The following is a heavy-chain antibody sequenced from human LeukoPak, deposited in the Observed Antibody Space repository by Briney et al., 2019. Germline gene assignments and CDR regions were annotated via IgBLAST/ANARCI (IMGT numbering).Heavy chain of an antibody. CDR1: GYTFTSYG. Sequence: ASVKVSCKASGYTFTSYGISWVRQAPGQGLEWMGWISAYNGNTNYAQKLQGRVTMTTDTSTGTAYMELRSLRSDDTAVYYCARDLVATITFGYWGQGTLVTVSS. V-gene: IGHV1-18*01. CDR2: ISAYNGNT. CDR3: ARDLVATITFGY. D-gene: IGHD5-12*01. J-gene: IGHJ4*02.